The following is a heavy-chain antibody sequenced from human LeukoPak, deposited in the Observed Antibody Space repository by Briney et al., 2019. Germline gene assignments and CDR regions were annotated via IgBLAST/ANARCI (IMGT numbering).Heavy chain of an antibody. D-gene: IGHD6-13*01. J-gene: IGHJ3*02. CDR3: ARDTLGSWYQIDAFDI. CDR2: IKQDGGEK. V-gene: IGHV3-7*01. Sequence: GGSLRLSCAASGFTFSSYWMSWVRQAPGKGLEWVANIKQDGGEKYYVDSVKGRFTISRDNAKNSLYLQMNSLRAEDTAIYYCARDTLGSWYQIDAFDIWGQGTMVTVSS. CDR1: GFTFSSYW.